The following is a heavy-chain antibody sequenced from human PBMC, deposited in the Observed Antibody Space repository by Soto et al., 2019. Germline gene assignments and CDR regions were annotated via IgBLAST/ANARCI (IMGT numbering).Heavy chain of an antibody. CDR1: GLTVRGKKY. V-gene: IGHV3-53*01. CDR2: LDDVDGT. CDR3: AGWLEREHGYAI. Sequence: DVQLVASGGGLIQPGGSLRLSCAALGLTVRGKKYITWVRQAPGKGLEWVSALDDVDGTYYADSAKGRFTISRDNSNNIIYLQRNSLGPDDSAVYYCAGWLEREHGYAIWGLGTMVTVSS. D-gene: IGHD1-1*01. J-gene: IGHJ3*02.